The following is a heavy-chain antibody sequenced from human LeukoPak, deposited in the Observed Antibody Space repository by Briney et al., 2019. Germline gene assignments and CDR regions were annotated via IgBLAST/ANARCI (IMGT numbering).Heavy chain of an antibody. CDR1: GFTLSNAW. V-gene: IGHV3-15*01. Sequence: GGSLRLSCAASGFTLSNAWMSWVRQAPGKGLEWVGRIKSKTDGGTTDYTTPVKGRFTISRDDSKNTLYLQMTSLKTEDTAVYYCTTGPFDYYGSASYLANGMDVWGQGTTVTVSS. CDR2: IKSKTDGGTT. J-gene: IGHJ6*02. CDR3: TTGPFDYYGSASYLANGMDV. D-gene: IGHD3-10*01.